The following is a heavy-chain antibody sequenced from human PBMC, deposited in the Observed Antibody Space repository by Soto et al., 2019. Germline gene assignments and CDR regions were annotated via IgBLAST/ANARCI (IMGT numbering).Heavy chain of an antibody. J-gene: IGHJ6*02. CDR2: TSSYNTDT. V-gene: IGHV1-18*01. CDR3: ARGHGVIIGAMDV. D-gene: IGHD3-3*01. CDR1: GYRFETYA. Sequence: GASVKVSCKCSGYRFETYAMNWVRQAPGQGLEWMGWTSSYNTDTFYADKFQDRVSMTTDTSTGTAYMELRSLSSDDTAVYYCARGHGVIIGAMDVWGQGTAVTVSS.